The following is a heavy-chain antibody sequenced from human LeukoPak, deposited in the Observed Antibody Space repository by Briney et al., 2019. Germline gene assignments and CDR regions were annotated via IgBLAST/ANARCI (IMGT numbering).Heavy chain of an antibody. Sequence: ASVKVSCRASGYTFTDYYLHWVRQAPGQGLESMGWIIPNSGVAHYAQKFRGRVTMSRDTSISTAYMELSSLRSDDTAMYYCAREGGNTSIRDFDYWGQGTLVTVSS. V-gene: IGHV1-2*02. CDR3: AREGGNTSIRDFDY. J-gene: IGHJ4*02. CDR1: GYTFTDYY. CDR2: IIPNSGVA. D-gene: IGHD2-2*01.